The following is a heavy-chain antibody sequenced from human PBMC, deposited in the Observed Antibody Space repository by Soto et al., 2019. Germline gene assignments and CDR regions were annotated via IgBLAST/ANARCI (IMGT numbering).Heavy chain of an antibody. V-gene: IGHV1-69*13. CDR3: ARGSYYEASYYDMSF. Sequence: GASVKVSCKTSGGTFSSYALNWVRQAPGQGLDWMGVIIPIFDTAIYAQSFQGRLTITADGSTNTAYMELSSLSSEDTAVYFCARGSYYEASYYDMSFCARGTTVPVSS. J-gene: IGHJ6*02. CDR2: IIPIFDTA. D-gene: IGHD3-22*01. CDR1: GGTFSSYA.